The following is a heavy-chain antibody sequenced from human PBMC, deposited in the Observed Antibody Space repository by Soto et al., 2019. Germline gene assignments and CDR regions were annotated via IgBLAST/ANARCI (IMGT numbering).Heavy chain of an antibody. Sequence: VQLVESGGGLVQPGGSLRLSCAASGFTFSSYSMNWVRQAPGKGLEWVSYISSSSSTIYYADSVKGRFTISRDNAKNSLYLQMNSLRDEDTAVYYCARDDLADCGGDCYSGPDYWGQGTLVTVSS. J-gene: IGHJ4*02. V-gene: IGHV3-48*02. CDR3: ARDDLADCGGDCYSGPDY. CDR1: GFTFSSYS. CDR2: ISSSSSTI. D-gene: IGHD2-21*02.